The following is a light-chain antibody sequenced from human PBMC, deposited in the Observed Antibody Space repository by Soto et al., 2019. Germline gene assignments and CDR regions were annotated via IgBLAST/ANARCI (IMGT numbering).Light chain of an antibody. CDR3: MQTLETPPFT. CDR1: PSLLRSNAYSY. Sequence: DIVMTQSPLSLSVTPGEPASISCRSRPSLLRSNAYSYLDWYLQKPGQSPQLLIYLGSNRASGVPDRVSGSGSGTDFTLKISRGEAEYVGVYYCMQTLETPPFTFGPGTKVDIK. V-gene: IGKV2-28*01. CDR2: LGS. J-gene: IGKJ3*01.